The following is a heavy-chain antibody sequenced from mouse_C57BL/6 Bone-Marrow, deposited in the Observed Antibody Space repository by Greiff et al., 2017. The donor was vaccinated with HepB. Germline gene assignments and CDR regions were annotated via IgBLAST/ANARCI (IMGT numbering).Heavy chain of an antibody. CDR1: GFTFSDFY. J-gene: IGHJ1*03. CDR2: SRNKANDYTT. V-gene: IGHV7-1*01. CDR3: ARGGGSSYWYFDV. Sequence: EVKLMESGGGLVQSGRSLRLSCATSGFTFSDFYMEWVRQAPGKGLEWIAASRNKANDYTTEYSASVKGRFIVSRDTSQSILYLQMNALRAEDTAIYYCARGGGSSYWYFDVWGTGTTVTVSS. D-gene: IGHD1-1*01.